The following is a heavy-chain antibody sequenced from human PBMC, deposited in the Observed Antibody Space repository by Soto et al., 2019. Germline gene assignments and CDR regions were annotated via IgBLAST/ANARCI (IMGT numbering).Heavy chain of an antibody. J-gene: IGHJ6*03. V-gene: IGHV3-11*01. D-gene: IGHD2-2*02. CDR1: GFTFSDYY. Sequence: GGSLRLSCAASGFTFSDYYMSWIRQAPGKGLEWVSYISSSGSTIYYADSVKGRFTISRDNAKNSLYLQMNGLRAEDTAVYYCARPRVGYCSSTSCYNGLWDYYYYMDVWGKGTTVTVSS. CDR3: ARPRVGYCSSTSCYNGLWDYYYYMDV. CDR2: ISSSGSTI.